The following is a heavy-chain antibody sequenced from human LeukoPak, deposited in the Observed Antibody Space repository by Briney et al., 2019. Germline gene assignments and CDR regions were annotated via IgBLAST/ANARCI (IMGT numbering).Heavy chain of an antibody. CDR3: ARDDTGVIRGIRFHY. V-gene: IGHV4-4*02. J-gene: IGHJ4*02. CDR1: GASISSGYW. D-gene: IGHD3-10*01. Sequence: SSEIVSLTCAVSGASISSGYWWSWVRQPPGKGLEWIGEIYHSGSTNHNPSLKSRVTISVDKSKSQFSLNLSSVTAADTAVYYCARDDTGVIRGIRFHYWGQGTLVTVSS. CDR2: IYHSGST.